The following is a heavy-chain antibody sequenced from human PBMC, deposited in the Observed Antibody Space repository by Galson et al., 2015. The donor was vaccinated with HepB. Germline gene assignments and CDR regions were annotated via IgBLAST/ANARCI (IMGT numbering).Heavy chain of an antibody. Sequence: SLRLSCAASGFSFRTYAMHWVRQAPGRGLEWVAFTWYDGSNKYYADSVKGRFTISRDNSKNTLYLQMHSLRGTDTAVYYCARDSGWYFDLWGRGTLVTVSS. V-gene: IGHV3-33*01. J-gene: IGHJ2*01. CDR3: ARDSGWYFDL. D-gene: IGHD3-10*01. CDR2: TWYDGSNK. CDR1: GFSFRTYA.